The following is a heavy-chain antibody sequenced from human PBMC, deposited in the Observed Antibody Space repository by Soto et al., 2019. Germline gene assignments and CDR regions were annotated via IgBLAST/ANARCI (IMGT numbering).Heavy chain of an antibody. D-gene: IGHD3-22*01. V-gene: IGHV1-18*01. CDR2: ISAYNGST. Sequence: ASVNVSCKASGYTFTSYGISWVRQAPGQGLELMGWISAYNGSTNYAQKLQGMVTMTTDTSTNTAYMELRRMSSDDTAVYYCAIVPISIGYSLLGYYYYYAMDVSGQSTTVAVAS. CDR3: AIVPISIGYSLLGYYYYYAMDV. J-gene: IGHJ6*02. CDR1: GYTFTSYG.